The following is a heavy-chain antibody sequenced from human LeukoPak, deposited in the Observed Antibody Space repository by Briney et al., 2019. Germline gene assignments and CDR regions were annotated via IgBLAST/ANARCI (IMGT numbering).Heavy chain of an antibody. Sequence: GGSLRLSCAASGFTVSNNYMSWVRQAPGKGLEGVSIIYSGGSTYYADSVKGRFTISRDNSRNTLFLQMNSLRAEDTAVYYCARGGYCSSTSCYYFDYWGQGTLVTVSS. CDR3: ARGGYCSSTSCYYFDY. V-gene: IGHV3-53*01. CDR1: GFTVSNNY. D-gene: IGHD2-2*01. CDR2: IYSGGST. J-gene: IGHJ4*02.